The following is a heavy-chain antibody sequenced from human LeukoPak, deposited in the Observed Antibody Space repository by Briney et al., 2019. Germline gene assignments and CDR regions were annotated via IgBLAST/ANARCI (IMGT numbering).Heavy chain of an antibody. J-gene: IGHJ5*02. Sequence: ASVKVSCKASGYTFTSYGISWVRQAPGQGLEWMGWMNPNSGNTGYAQKFQGRVTITRNTSISTAYMELSSLRSEDTAVYYCARGGFTIFGVVIDWFDPWGQGTLVTVSS. D-gene: IGHD3-3*01. CDR2: MNPNSGNT. V-gene: IGHV1-8*03. CDR3: ARGGFTIFGVVIDWFDP. CDR1: GYTFTSYG.